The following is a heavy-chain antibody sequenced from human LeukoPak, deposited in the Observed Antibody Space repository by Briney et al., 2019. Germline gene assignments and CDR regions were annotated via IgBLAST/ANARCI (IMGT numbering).Heavy chain of an antibody. CDR2: IYNDESSI. J-gene: IGHJ3*02. Sequence: RGRSLRLSCAASGFTFSTYWMHWVRQAPGKGMVWVSRIYNDESSINYADSVKGRFTISRDNAKNTLYLQMNSLRAEDTAVYYCARDGGGAFDIWGQGTMVTVSS. V-gene: IGHV3-74*01. CDR1: GFTFSTYW. CDR3: ARDGGGAFDI. D-gene: IGHD2-15*01.